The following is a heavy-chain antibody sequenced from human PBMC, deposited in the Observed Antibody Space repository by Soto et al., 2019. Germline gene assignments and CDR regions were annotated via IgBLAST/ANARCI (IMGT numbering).Heavy chain of an antibody. V-gene: IGHV1-2*02. CDR3: ARDWGYGGNSGAFDI. Sequence: ASVKISCKASGYTFTTYYMHWIRQAPGQGLEWMGWINPKSGGTKFAQKFQGRVSMTRDTSITIVYMELGRLRSDDTAVYYCARDWGYGGNSGAFDIWGQGTLVTVSS. D-gene: IGHD4-17*01. J-gene: IGHJ3*02. CDR2: INPKSGGT. CDR1: GYTFTTYY.